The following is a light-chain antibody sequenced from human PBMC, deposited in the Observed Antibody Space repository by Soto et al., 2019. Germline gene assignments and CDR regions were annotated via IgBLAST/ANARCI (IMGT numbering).Light chain of an antibody. V-gene: IGKV3-11*01. J-gene: IGKJ1*01. Sequence: EIVLTQSPATLSLSPGERATLSCWASQSVSNYFVWYQQKPGQAPRLLIYDASKRATGIPARFSGSGSGTDFTLTISSLEPEDFAVYYCQQRSIWPWTFGQGTKVYIK. CDR2: DAS. CDR3: QQRSIWPWT. CDR1: QSVSNY.